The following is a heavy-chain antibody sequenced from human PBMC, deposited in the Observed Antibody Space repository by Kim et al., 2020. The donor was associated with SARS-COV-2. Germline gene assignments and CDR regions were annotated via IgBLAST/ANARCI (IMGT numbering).Heavy chain of an antibody. J-gene: IGHJ4*02. V-gene: IGHV4-38-2*02. CDR2: IYHSGST. CDR1: GYSISSGYY. Sequence: SETLSLTCTVSGYSISSGYYWGWIRQPPGKGLEWIGSIYHSGSTYYNPSLKSRVTISVDTSKNQFSLKLSSVTAADTAVYYCAKAAPLLDYWGQGTLVTVSS. CDR3: AKAAPLLDY. D-gene: IGHD2-15*01.